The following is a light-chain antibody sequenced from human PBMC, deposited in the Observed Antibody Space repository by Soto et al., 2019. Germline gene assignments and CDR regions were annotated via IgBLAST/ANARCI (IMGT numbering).Light chain of an antibody. Sequence: IVMTQSPATLSVSPGERATLSCRASQRVGTDLAWYQQKPGQAPRLLIYGASTRATGIPARFSGSGSGTEFTLTISSLQSEDFAVYYCQQYNNWRSFGQGAKLEI. CDR3: QQYNNWRS. CDR1: QRVGTD. V-gene: IGKV3-15*01. J-gene: IGKJ2*01. CDR2: GAS.